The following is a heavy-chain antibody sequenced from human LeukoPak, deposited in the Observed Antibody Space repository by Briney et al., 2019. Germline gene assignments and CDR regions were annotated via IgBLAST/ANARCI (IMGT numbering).Heavy chain of an antibody. Sequence: SETLSLTCTVSGASMSNHYWSWIRQPPGKGLEWIGYIYDSETTNYNPSLKSRVPMSVDTSKSQFSLRLSSVTAADTALYYCATRPAGTTWYGVFDYWSRGPLVTVSS. D-gene: IGHD6-13*01. CDR1: GASMSNHY. CDR3: ATRPAGTTWYGVFDY. V-gene: IGHV4-59*11. CDR2: IYDSETT. J-gene: IGHJ4*02.